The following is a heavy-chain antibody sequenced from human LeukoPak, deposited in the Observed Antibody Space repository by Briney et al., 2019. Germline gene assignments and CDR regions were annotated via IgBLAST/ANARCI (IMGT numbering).Heavy chain of an antibody. CDR1: GFTFSSYS. D-gene: IGHD3-16*01. Sequence: GGSLRLSCAASGFTFSSYSMNWVRQAPGKGLEWVSSISSSSSYIYYADSVKGRFTISRDNAKNSLYLPMNSLRAEDTAVYYCARDTSQLRSPFDYWGQGTLVTVSS. V-gene: IGHV3-21*01. J-gene: IGHJ4*02. CDR2: ISSSSSYI. CDR3: ARDTSQLRSPFDY.